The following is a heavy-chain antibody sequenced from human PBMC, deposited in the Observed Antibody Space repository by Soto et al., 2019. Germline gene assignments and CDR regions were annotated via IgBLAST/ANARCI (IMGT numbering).Heavy chain of an antibody. CDR3: AASDSSSWQHDY. D-gene: IGHD6-13*01. V-gene: IGHV1-69*01. Sequence: QVQLVQSGAELKKPGSSVRVSCKISGDSFSSYAISWVRQAPGEGLEWVGGIIPIFETANYAQKFQGRVTITVVESTTTAYMEVTRLRPEDTAIFYCAASDSSSWQHDYWGQGTLITV. CDR2: IIPIFETA. J-gene: IGHJ4*02. CDR1: GDSFSSYA.